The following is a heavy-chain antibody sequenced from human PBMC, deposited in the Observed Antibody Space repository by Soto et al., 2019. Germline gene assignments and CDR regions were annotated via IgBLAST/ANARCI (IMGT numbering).Heavy chain of an antibody. CDR3: ARHRARNWFDP. Sequence: SETLSLTCAVSGVSIHNSHSFWGWIRQPPGKGLEFIANVYYSGGAHYNPSFKSRVTISVDTATNQVSLRMSSVTAADTAVFYCARHRARNWFDPWGQGTLVTVSS. V-gene: IGHV4-39*01. CDR2: VYYSGGA. D-gene: IGHD6-6*01. CDR1: GVSIHNSHSF. J-gene: IGHJ5*02.